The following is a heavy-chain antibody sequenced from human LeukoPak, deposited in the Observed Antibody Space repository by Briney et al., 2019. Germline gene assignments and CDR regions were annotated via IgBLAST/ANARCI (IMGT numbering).Heavy chain of an antibody. Sequence: TGGSLRLSCAASGFTFSSYSMNWVRQAPGKGLEWVSSISSSSSYIYYADSVKGRFTISRDNAKNSLYLQMNSLRAEDTAVYYCARDKWVYSSSWYGFDYWGQGTLVTVSS. V-gene: IGHV3-21*01. J-gene: IGHJ4*02. D-gene: IGHD6-13*01. CDR2: ISSSSSYI. CDR1: GFTFSSYS. CDR3: ARDKWVYSSSWYGFDY.